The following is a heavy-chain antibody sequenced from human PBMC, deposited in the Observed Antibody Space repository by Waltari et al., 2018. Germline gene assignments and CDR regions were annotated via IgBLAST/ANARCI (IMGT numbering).Heavy chain of an antibody. V-gene: IGHV1-69*12. CDR3: ARESSSSGFDY. CDR1: GSTFSSYA. D-gene: IGHD6-6*01. J-gene: IGHJ4*02. Sequence: QVQLVQSGAEVKKPGSSVKVSCKASGSTFSSYALSWVRQAPGQGLEWMGGSIPIFGTANYAQKFQGRVTITADESTSTAYMELSSLRSEDTAVYYCARESSSSGFDYWGQGTLVTVSS. CDR2: SIPIFGTA.